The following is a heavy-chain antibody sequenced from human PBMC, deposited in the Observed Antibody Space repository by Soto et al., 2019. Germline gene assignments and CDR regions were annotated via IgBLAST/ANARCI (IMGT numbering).Heavy chain of an antibody. V-gene: IGHV3-23*01. J-gene: IGHJ4*02. Sequence: GGSLRLSCATSGIIFRNYAMGWVRQAPGKGLEWVSAISGSGDSTYYADSVRGRFTISRDNSKNTLYLQMNSLRVEDTAIFYCAKKAEKHFDWMFYADSWGQGTLVTVSS. CDR2: ISGSGDST. CDR3: AKKAEKHFDWMFYADS. CDR1: GIIFRNYA. D-gene: IGHD3-9*01.